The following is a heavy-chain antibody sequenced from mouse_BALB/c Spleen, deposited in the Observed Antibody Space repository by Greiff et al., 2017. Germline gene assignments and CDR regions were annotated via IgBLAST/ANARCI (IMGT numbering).Heavy chain of an antibody. V-gene: IGHV5-6*01. CDR2: ISSGGSYT. CDR1: GFTFSSYG. J-gene: IGHJ2*01. CDR3: ASYYGSSFYFDY. D-gene: IGHD1-1*01. Sequence: EVQVVESGGDLVKPGGSLKLSCAASGFTFSSYGMSWVRQTPDKRLEWVATISSGGSYTYYPDSVKGRFTISRDNAKNTLYLQMSSLKSEDTAMYYCASYYGSSFYFDYWGQGTTLTVSS.